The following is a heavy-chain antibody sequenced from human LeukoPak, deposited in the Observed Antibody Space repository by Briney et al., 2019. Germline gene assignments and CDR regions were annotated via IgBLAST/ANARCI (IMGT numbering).Heavy chain of an antibody. V-gene: IGHV3-48*01. CDR1: GFTFSSYS. J-gene: IGHJ6*03. D-gene: IGHD3-10*01. CDR2: ISSSSSTI. Sequence: GGSLRLSCAASGFTFSSYSMNWVRQAPGKGLEWVSYISSSSSTIYYADSVKGRFTISRDNAKNSLYLQMNSLRVEDTAVYYCARVYYGSGSLHYYYYYMDVWGKGTTVTISS. CDR3: ARVYYGSGSLHYYYYYMDV.